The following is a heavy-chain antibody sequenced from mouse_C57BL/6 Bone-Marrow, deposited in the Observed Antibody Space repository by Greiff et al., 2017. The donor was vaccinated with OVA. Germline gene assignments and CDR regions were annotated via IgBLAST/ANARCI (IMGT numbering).Heavy chain of an antibody. J-gene: IGHJ1*03. Sequence: EVKLMESGGGLVKPGGSLKLSCAASGFTFSSYAMSWVRQTPEKRLEWVATISDGGSYTYYPDNVKGRFTISRDNAKNNQYLQMSHLKSEETAMYYCARDWDWYFDVWGKGTTVTVSS. CDR2: ISDGGSYT. V-gene: IGHV5-4*01. CDR1: GFTFSSYA. D-gene: IGHD4-1*01. CDR3: ARDWDWYFDV.